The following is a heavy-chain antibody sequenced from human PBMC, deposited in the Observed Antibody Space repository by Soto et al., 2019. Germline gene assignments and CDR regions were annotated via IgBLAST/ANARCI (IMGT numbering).Heavy chain of an antibody. Sequence: ASVKVSCKASGYTFIGYYMHWVRQAPGQGLEWMGWINPNSGDTNYAQKFQGRVTMTRDTSISTAYTELSRLRFDDTAVYYCARARTNYYNTSDYDFWRQGTLVTVSS. J-gene: IGHJ4*02. D-gene: IGHD3-22*01. CDR3: ARARTNYYNTSDYDF. CDR1: GYTFIGYY. CDR2: INPNSGDT. V-gene: IGHV1-2*02.